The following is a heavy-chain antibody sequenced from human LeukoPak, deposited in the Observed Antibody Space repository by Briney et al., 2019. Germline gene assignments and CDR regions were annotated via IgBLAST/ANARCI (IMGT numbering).Heavy chain of an antibody. V-gene: IGHV1-2*02. Sequence: GASVKVSCKASGYTFTDYYIHWVRQAPGQGLEWMGWINPNSGGTNYAQRFQGRVTMTRDTSIRTAYMELSRLRSDDTAVYYCARDPGFNWVDPWGQGTLVTVSS. D-gene: IGHD3-3*01. J-gene: IGHJ5*02. CDR3: ARDPGFNWVDP. CDR2: INPNSGGT. CDR1: GYTFTDYY.